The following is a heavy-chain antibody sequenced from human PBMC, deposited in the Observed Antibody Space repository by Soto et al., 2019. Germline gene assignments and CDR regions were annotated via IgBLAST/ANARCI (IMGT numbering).Heavy chain of an antibody. J-gene: IGHJ6*02. CDR3: ARQGFGVLHGLVDV. CDR1: GGSISSGGYS. V-gene: IGHV4-30-2*01. CDR2: MSHIAYT. D-gene: IGHD3-10*01. Sequence: PSETLSLTCAVSGGSISSGGYSWSWIRQPPGKGLEWIGYMSHIAYTCYNPSLKSRVSISVDTSKNQFSLTLTSVTAADTAVYYCARQGFGVLHGLVDVWGQGTTVTVSS.